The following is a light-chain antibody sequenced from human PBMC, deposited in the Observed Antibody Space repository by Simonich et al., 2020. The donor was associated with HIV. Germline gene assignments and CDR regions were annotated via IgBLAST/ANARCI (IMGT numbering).Light chain of an antibody. CDR1: QSISSW. Sequence: DIQMTQSPSTLSASVGDRVTITCRASQSISSWLAWYQQKPGKAPKHLIYKASSLESGVPSRFSGSGSGTEFTLTISSLQPDDFATYYCQQYNSDSTFGQGTKVEIK. J-gene: IGKJ1*01. V-gene: IGKV1-5*03. CDR3: QQYNSDST. CDR2: KAS.